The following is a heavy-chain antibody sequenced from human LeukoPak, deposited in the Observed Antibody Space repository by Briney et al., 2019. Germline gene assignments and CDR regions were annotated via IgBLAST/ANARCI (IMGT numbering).Heavy chain of an antibody. CDR1: GFSFSSYW. V-gene: IGHV3-48*04. J-gene: IGHJ2*01. Sequence: GGSLRLSCAASGFSFSSYWMSWVRQAPGKGLEWVSYISSSGSTIYYADSVKGRFTISRDNAKNSLYLQMNSLRAEDTAVYYCARNSEPLPWYFDLWGRGTLVTVSS. CDR2: ISSSGSTI. CDR3: ARNSEPLPWYFDL. D-gene: IGHD1-14*01.